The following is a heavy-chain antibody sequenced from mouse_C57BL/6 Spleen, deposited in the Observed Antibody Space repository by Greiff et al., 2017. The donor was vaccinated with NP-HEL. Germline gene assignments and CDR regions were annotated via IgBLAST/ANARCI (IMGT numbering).Heavy chain of an antibody. CDR2: IYPRSGNT. D-gene: IGHD3-3*01. V-gene: IGHV1-81*01. CDR3: ARGGLLAY. Sequence: QVQLKESGAELARPGASVKLSCKASGYTFTSYGISWVKQRTGQGLEWIGEIYPRSGNTYYNEKFKGKATLTADKSSSTAYMELRSLTSEDSAVYFCARGGLLAYWGQGTLVTVSA. CDR1: GYTFTSYG. J-gene: IGHJ3*01.